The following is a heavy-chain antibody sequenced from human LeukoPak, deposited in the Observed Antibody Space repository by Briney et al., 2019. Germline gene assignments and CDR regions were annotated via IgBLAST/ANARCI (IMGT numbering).Heavy chain of an antibody. CDR1: GFPFGSYW. D-gene: IGHD3-16*01. CDR2: INSDGSTT. V-gene: IGHV3-74*01. Sequence: GGSLRLSCAASGFPFGSYWMSWVRQAPGKGLVWVSRINSDGSTTNYADSVKGRFTISRDNAKNTLYLQMNSLTAEDTAVYYCASRPRGTYFFDHWGQGTLVTVSS. CDR3: ASRPRGTYFFDH. J-gene: IGHJ4*02.